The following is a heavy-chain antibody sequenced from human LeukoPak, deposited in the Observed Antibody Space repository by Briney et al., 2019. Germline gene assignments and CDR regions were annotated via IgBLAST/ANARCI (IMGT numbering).Heavy chain of an antibody. J-gene: IGHJ4*02. CDR3: VADLGDYADF. CDR2: ISSSSSYI. CDR1: GFTFSSYS. Sequence: PGGSLRPSCAASGFTFSSYSMNWVRQAPGEGLEWVSSISSSSSYIYYADSVKGRFTISRDNAKSTLYLQMNSLKVEDTAVYYCVADLGDYADFWGQGTLVTVSS. V-gene: IGHV3-21*01.